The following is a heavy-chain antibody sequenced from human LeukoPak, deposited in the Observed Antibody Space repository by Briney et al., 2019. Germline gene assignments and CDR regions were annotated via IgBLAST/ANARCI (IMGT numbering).Heavy chain of an antibody. D-gene: IGHD3-22*01. CDR1: GFTFSSYG. CDR3: AKDLRSGYYYAYFYYYYMDV. V-gene: IGHV3-30*02. CDR2: IRYDGSNK. J-gene: IGHJ6*03. Sequence: GGSLRLSCAASGFTFSSYGMHWVRQAPGKGLDWVAFIRYDGSNKYYADSVKGRSAISRDNSKNTLYLQMNSLRAEDTAVYYCAKDLRSGYYYAYFYYYYMDVWGKGTTVTVSS.